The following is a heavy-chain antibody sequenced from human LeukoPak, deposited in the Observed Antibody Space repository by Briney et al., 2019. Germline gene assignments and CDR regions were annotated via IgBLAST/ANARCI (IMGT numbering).Heavy chain of an antibody. CDR3: ARVYYDSSGYYSGDGSYFDY. D-gene: IGHD3-22*01. Sequence: GASVKVSCKASGYTFTSYAMNWVRQAPGQGLEWMGWINTNTGNPTYAQGFTGRFVFSLDTSVSTAYLQISSLKAEDTAVYYCARVYYDSSGYYSGDGSYFDYWGQGTLVTVSS. V-gene: IGHV7-4-1*02. J-gene: IGHJ4*02. CDR2: INTNTGNP. CDR1: GYTFTSYA.